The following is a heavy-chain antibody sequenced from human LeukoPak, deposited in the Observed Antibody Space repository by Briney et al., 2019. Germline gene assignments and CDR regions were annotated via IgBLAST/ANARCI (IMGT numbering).Heavy chain of an antibody. CDR3: AREMGSSGWYD. Sequence: ASVKVSCKASGYTFTSYAMNWVRQAPGQGLEWMGWINTNTGNPTYAQGFTGRFVFSLDTSVSTTYLQINSLKAADTAVYYCAREMGSSGWYDWGQGTLVTVSS. D-gene: IGHD6-19*01. CDR2: INTNTGNP. CDR1: GYTFTSYA. V-gene: IGHV7-4-1*02. J-gene: IGHJ4*02.